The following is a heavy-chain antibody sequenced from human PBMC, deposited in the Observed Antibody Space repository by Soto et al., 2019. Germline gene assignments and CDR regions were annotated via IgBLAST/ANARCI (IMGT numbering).Heavy chain of an antibody. CDR2: ISSSSSSYI. Sequence: EVQLVESGGGLVKPGGSLRLSCAASGFTFSSYSMNWVRQAPGKGLEWVSSISSSSSSYIYYADSVKGRFTISRDNAKNSLYLQMNSLRAEDTAVYYCARDNQGGHVPIDYWGQGTLVTVSS. J-gene: IGHJ4*02. CDR1: GFTFSSYS. V-gene: IGHV3-21*01. CDR3: ARDNQGGHVPIDY. D-gene: IGHD5-12*01.